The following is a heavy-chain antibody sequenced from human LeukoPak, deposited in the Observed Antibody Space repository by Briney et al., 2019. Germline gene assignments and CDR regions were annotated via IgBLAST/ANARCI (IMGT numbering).Heavy chain of an antibody. J-gene: IGHJ4*02. Sequence: GASVKVSCKASGYTFTGYYMHWVRQAPGQGLEWMGWINPNSGGTNYAQKFQGRVTMTRDTSISTAYMELSRLRTEDTALYYCAKGIHFWGYHLDNWGQGTLVTVSS. D-gene: IGHD3-3*02. CDR2: INPNSGGT. CDR3: AKGIHFWGYHLDN. CDR1: GYTFTGYY. V-gene: IGHV1-2*02.